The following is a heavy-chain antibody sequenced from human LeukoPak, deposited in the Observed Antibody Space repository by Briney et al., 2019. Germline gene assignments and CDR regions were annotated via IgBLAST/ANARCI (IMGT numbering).Heavy chain of an antibody. Sequence: ASVKVSCKASGYTFTSYGISWVRQAPGQGLEWMGWISAYNGNTNYAQKLQGRVTMTTDTSTSTAYMELRSLRSDDTAVYYCAREFGNYYGSSGYYYGMDVWGQGTTVTVSS. CDR3: AREFGNYYGSSGYYYGMDV. CDR1: GYTFTSYG. J-gene: IGHJ6*02. V-gene: IGHV1-18*01. D-gene: IGHD3-10*01. CDR2: ISAYNGNT.